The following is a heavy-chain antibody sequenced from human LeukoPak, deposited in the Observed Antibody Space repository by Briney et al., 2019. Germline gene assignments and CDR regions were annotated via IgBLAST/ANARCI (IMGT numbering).Heavy chain of an antibody. V-gene: IGHV1-69*13. CDR1: GGTFSSYA. CDR2: IIPIFGTA. J-gene: IGHJ6*02. D-gene: IGHD2-2*02. CDR3: ARPGADCGSAGCYTYPYYGLDV. Sequence: SVKVSCKASGGTFSSYAISWVRQAPGQGLEWMGGIIPIFGTANYAQKFQGRVTTTADESTSTAYMELSSLRSEDTAVYYCARPGADCGSAGCYTYPYYGLDVWGQGTTVTVSS.